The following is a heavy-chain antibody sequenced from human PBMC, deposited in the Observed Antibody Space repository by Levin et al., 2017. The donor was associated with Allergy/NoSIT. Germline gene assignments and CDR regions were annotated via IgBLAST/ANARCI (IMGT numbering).Heavy chain of an antibody. CDR2: ISDSGGNT. CDR3: AKYDSGGYPNGYFDY. V-gene: IGHV3-23*01. J-gene: IGHJ4*02. D-gene: IGHD3-22*01. CDR1: GFTCSSYA. Sequence: GESLKISCAASGFTCSSYAMSWVRQAPGKRLEWVSAISDSGGNTYYADSVKGRFTISRDNSKNTLYLQMNSLRAEDTAVYYCAKYDSGGYPNGYFDYWGQGTLVTVSS.